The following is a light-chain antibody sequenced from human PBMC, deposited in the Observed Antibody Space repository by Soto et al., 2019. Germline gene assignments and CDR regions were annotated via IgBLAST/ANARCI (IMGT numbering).Light chain of an antibody. Sequence: IPMTQSPSTLSASVGDRVTITCRASQSISIWLAWYQQKPGKAPKLLIYKSSSLESEVPSRFSGSGSGTAFTITIPGLQPDASATYYCQQYNSDSTFGQGTKVEIK. CDR1: QSISIW. V-gene: IGKV1-5*03. CDR2: KSS. J-gene: IGKJ1*01. CDR3: QQYNSDST.